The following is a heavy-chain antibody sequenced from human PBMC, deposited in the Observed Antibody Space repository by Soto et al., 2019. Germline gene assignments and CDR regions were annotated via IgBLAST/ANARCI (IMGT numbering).Heavy chain of an antibody. Sequence: GASVKVSCKVSGYTLTELSMHWVRQAPGKGLEWMGGFDPEDGETIYAQKFQGRVTMTEDTSTDTAYMELSSLRSEDTAVYYCATDRADYYDSSGHYYFDYWGQGTLVTVSS. D-gene: IGHD3-22*01. CDR2: FDPEDGET. J-gene: IGHJ4*02. V-gene: IGHV1-24*01. CDR3: ATDRADYYDSSGHYYFDY. CDR1: GYTLTELS.